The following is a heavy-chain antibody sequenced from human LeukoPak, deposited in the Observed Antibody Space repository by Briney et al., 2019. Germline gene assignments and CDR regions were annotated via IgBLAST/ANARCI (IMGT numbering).Heavy chain of an antibody. D-gene: IGHD2-15*01. CDR3: AKNRGYCSGGSCYGDY. V-gene: IGHV3-23*01. CDR2: ISTSGDNT. J-gene: IGHJ4*02. CDR1: GFTFSNYA. Sequence: GGSLRLSCAASGFTFSNYAMSWVRQAPGKGLEWVSTISTSGDNTYFADSVKGRFTISRDISKNTLYLQMNSLRVEDTAVYYCAKNRGYCSGGSCYGDYWGQGTLATVSS.